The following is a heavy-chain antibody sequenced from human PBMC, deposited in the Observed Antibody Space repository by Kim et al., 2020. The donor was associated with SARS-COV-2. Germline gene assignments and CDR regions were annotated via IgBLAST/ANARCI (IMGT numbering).Heavy chain of an antibody. CDR1: GGTFSSYA. V-gene: IGHV1-69*13. CDR2: IIPIFGTA. D-gene: IGHD6-19*01. Sequence: SVKVSCKASGGTFSSYAISWVRQAPGQGLEWMGGIIPIFGTANYAQKFQGRVTVTADESTSTAYMELSSLRSEDTAVYYCARGGSGWGNYYYYGMDVWGQGTTVTVSS. J-gene: IGHJ6*02. CDR3: ARGGSGWGNYYYYGMDV.